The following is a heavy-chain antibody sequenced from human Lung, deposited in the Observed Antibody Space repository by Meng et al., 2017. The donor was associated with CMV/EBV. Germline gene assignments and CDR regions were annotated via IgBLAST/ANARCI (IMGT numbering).Heavy chain of an antibody. Sequence: GESLKIXCAASGFTFSTYAMHWVRQAPGKGLEWVAVISYDGTNKYYADSVKGRFSISRDNSKNTLYLQMNSLRPEDTSVFYCARDGQAGAKGFDHWGQGTXVTVSS. CDR2: ISYDGTNK. J-gene: IGHJ4*02. CDR1: GFTFSTYA. D-gene: IGHD6-25*01. CDR3: ARDGQAGAKGFDH. V-gene: IGHV3-30*04.